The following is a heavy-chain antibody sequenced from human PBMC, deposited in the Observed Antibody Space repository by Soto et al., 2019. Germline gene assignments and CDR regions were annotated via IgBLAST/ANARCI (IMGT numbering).Heavy chain of an antibody. Sequence: GGSLRLSCAASGFTFSSYAMSWVRQAPGKGLEWVSAISVSGGSTYYADSVKGRFTISRDNSKNTLYLQMDSLRAEDTAVDYCAKDLMITFGGVIVAFDYWGQGTLVTVSS. CDR2: ISVSGGST. CDR1: GFTFSSYA. V-gene: IGHV3-23*01. J-gene: IGHJ4*02. CDR3: AKDLMITFGGVIVAFDY. D-gene: IGHD3-16*02.